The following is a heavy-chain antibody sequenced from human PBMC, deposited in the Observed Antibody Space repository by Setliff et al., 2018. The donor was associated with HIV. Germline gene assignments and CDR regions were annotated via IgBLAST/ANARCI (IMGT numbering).Heavy chain of an antibody. D-gene: IGHD3-16*01. V-gene: IGHV3-9*01. CDR1: GFTFSNYA. Sequence: PGGSLRLSCAASGFTFSNYAMHWGRQSPGKGPEWVAGITWNSATIAYADSVQGRFTISRDNDRHYVYLQMTSLRPEDTALYYCAKDYGDGHNWGAFDIWGQGTMVTVSS. CDR2: ITWNSATI. J-gene: IGHJ3*02. CDR3: AKDYGDGHNWGAFDI.